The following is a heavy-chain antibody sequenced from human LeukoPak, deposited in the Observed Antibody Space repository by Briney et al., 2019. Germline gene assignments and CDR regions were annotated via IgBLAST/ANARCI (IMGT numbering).Heavy chain of an antibody. CDR2: ISSSSGYI. V-gene: IGHV3-21*04. D-gene: IGHD2-15*01. J-gene: IGHJ4*02. Sequence: GGSLRLSCAASGFTSSGYSMNWVRQAPGKGLEWVSSISSSSGYIYYADSVKGRFTISRDNSKNTLYLQMNSLRAEDTAVYYCAKPQRRCSGGSCYVVYFDYWGQGTLVTVSS. CDR1: GFTSSGYS. CDR3: AKPQRRCSGGSCYVVYFDY.